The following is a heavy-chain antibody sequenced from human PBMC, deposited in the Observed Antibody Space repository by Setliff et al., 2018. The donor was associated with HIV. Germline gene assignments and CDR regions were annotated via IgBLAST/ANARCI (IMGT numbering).Heavy chain of an antibody. J-gene: IGHJ6*03. D-gene: IGHD3-3*02. CDR3: VRGAFWSTYFYYYLDV. CDR1: GFSFSDYW. V-gene: IGHV3-7*03. CDR2: IKQDGSET. Sequence: HPGGSLRLSCAASGFSFSDYWMTWVRQAPGKGLQWVDNIKQDGSETSYAESVQGRFTISRGTAPNSVYLQMNDLRVDDTAVYYCVRGAFWSTYFYYYLDVWGEGSTVTVSS.